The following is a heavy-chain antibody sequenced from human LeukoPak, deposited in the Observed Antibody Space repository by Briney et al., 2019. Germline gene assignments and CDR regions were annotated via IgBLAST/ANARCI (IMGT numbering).Heavy chain of an antibody. Sequence: GGSLRLSCAASGFTFSSYSMNWVRQAPGKGLEWVSYISSSSSTIYYADSVKGRFTISRDNAKNSLYLQMNSLRDEDTAVYYCGRDGGRSDSSGYYYSYAFDIWGQGTLVTVSS. J-gene: IGHJ3*02. CDR3: GRDGGRSDSSGYYYSYAFDI. CDR1: GFTFSSYS. V-gene: IGHV3-48*02. CDR2: ISSSSSTI. D-gene: IGHD3-22*01.